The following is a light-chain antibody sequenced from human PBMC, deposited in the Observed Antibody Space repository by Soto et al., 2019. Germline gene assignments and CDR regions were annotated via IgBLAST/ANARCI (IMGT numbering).Light chain of an antibody. CDR2: GAS. J-gene: IGKJ1*01. V-gene: IGKV3-15*01. Sequence: EIVMTQSPATLSVSPGERATLSCRASQSVSTNLAWYQKKPGQAPRLLIYGASTRATGIPARFSGSGSGTEVTLTISSLQSEDLAVYYCQQYNNWWTFGQGTRVEIK. CDR3: QQYNNWWT. CDR1: QSVSTN.